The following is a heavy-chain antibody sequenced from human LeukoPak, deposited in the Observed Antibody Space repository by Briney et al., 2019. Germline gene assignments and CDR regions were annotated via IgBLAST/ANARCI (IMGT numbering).Heavy chain of an antibody. V-gene: IGHV4-39*01. Sequence: SETLSLTCTVSGGSISSSSYYWGWIRQPPGKGLEWIGSIYYSGSTYYRPSLKSRVTMSVDTSKNQFSLRLSSVTAADTAVYYCARGLRWDLTISGTSTFDYWGQGSLVTVSS. CDR3: ARGLRWDLTISGTSTFDY. D-gene: IGHD1-26*01. CDR2: IYYSGST. CDR1: GGSISSSSYY. J-gene: IGHJ4*02.